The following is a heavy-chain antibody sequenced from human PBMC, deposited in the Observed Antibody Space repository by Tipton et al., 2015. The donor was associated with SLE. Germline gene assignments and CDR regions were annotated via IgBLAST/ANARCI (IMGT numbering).Heavy chain of an antibody. CDR1: GFIFRNYD. V-gene: IGHV4-38-2*01. J-gene: IGHJ6*03. CDR3: ARDGEWELDYYYYMDV. D-gene: IGHD1-26*01. Sequence: LRLSCAASGFIFRNYDMHWVRQAPGKGLEWIGSIYHSGSTYYNPSLKSRVTISVDTSKNQFSLKLSSVTAADTAVYYCARDGEWELDYYYYMDVWGKGTTVTVSS. CDR2: IYHSGST.